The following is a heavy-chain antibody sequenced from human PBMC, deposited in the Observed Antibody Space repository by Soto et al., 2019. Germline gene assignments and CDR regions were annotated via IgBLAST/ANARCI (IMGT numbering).Heavy chain of an antibody. Sequence: QVQLQESGPGLVKPSQTLSLTCTVSGGSISSGGYYWSWIRQHPGKGLEWIGYIYYSGSTYYNPSLKSRVTISVVTSKNQFSLKLSSVTAAVTAVYYCARATLLPMEVYFDYWGQGTLVTVSS. CDR2: IYYSGST. CDR3: ARATLLPMEVYFDY. D-gene: IGHD3-10*01. J-gene: IGHJ4*02. CDR1: GGSISSGGYY. V-gene: IGHV4-31*03.